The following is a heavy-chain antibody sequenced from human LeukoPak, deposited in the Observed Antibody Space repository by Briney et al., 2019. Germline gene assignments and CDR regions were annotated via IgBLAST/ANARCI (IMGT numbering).Heavy chain of an antibody. J-gene: IGHJ5*02. D-gene: IGHD3-10*01. CDR2: IKQDGSEK. CDR1: GFTFSSYW. V-gene: IGHV3-7*01. Sequence: PGGSLRLSCAASGFTFSSYWMSWVRQAPGKGLERVANIKQDGSEKYYVDSVKGRFTISRDNAKNSLYLQMNSLRAEDTAVYYCAREDGSGSYYNWFDPWGQGTLVTVSS. CDR3: AREDGSGSYYNWFDP.